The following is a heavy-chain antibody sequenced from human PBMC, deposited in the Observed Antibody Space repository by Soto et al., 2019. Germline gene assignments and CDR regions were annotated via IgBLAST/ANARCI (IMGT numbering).Heavy chain of an antibody. J-gene: IGHJ4*02. CDR1: GYTFTSYD. V-gene: IGHV1-8*01. CDR3: ARCAVGGSCDGPFAY. CDR2: MNPNTGNA. Sequence: GASVKVSCKASGYTFTSYDINWVRLVTGQGLEWMGWMNPNTGNAGYAQKFQGRVTMTADTSTSTAYMELRSLRSDDTAVYYCARCAVGGSCDGPFAYWGQGTLVTVSS. D-gene: IGHD2-15*01.